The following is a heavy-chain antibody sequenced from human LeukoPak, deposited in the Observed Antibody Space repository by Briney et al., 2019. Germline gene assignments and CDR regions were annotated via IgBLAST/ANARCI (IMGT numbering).Heavy chain of an antibody. CDR2: ISGSGGST. CDR1: GFTFSSYG. Sequence: GGSLRLSCAASGFTFSSYGMGWVRQAPGKGLEWVSAISGSGGSTYYADSVKGRFTISRDNSKNTLYLQMNSLRAEDTAVYYCANWALQYYDILTGYYDYWGQGTLVTVSS. V-gene: IGHV3-23*01. J-gene: IGHJ4*02. D-gene: IGHD3-9*01. CDR3: ANWALQYYDILTGYYDY.